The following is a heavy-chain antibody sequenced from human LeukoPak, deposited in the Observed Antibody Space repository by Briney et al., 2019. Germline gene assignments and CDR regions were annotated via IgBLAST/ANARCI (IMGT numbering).Heavy chain of an antibody. Sequence: SVKVSCKASGGTFSSYAISWVRQAPGQGLEWMGRIIPILGIANYAQKFQGRVTITADKSTSTAYMELSSLRSEDTAVYYCARDGPYYGSSGQYSDYWGQGTLVTVSS. D-gene: IGHD3-22*01. CDR3: ARDGPYYGSSGQYSDY. J-gene: IGHJ4*02. CDR1: GGTFSSYA. CDR2: IIPILGIA. V-gene: IGHV1-69*04.